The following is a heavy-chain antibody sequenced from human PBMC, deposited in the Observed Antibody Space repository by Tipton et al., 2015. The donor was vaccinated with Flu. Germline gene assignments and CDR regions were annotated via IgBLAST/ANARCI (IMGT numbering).Heavy chain of an antibody. CDR1: GGSISSVSYY. V-gene: IGHV4-39*07. CDR3: ARDPAGYYDNSAYYLFDY. Sequence: TLSLTCTVSGGSISSVSYYWGWVRQPPGKGLEWIGSVYYSGGAYYNPSLESRFSISVDTSKNQFSLNVNSVTAADTAVYYCARDPAGYYDNSAYYLFDYWGQGTLVTVSS. D-gene: IGHD3-22*01. CDR2: VYYSGGA. J-gene: IGHJ4*02.